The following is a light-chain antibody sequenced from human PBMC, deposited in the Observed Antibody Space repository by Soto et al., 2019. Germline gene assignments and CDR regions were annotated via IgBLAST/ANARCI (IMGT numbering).Light chain of an antibody. CDR2: DAF. J-gene: IGKJ1*01. Sequence: DIALTNAPPSLSASVGDRVSITCRAGQAVRNDLAWFXRNXDXAPNHMIHDAFSLQSEVQSRFXGRGSGTGFTLDLSSLQPDDFAPYACHHYSRYSFPCGPGTEV. CDR1: QAVRND. V-gene: IGKV1-16*01. CDR3: HHYSRYSFP.